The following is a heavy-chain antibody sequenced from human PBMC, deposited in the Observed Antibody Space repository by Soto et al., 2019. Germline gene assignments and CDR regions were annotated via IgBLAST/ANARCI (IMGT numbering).Heavy chain of an antibody. Sequence: ASVKVSCKASGYTFSSYGITWVRQAPGQGLEWMGWISPFNGNTNNAQKLQGRVTMTTDTSTTTAYMELRSLRSDDTAVYYCARDLGYGEIGYYSDYWGQGTLVTVSS. CDR3: ARDLGYGEIGYYSDY. CDR2: ISPFNGNT. D-gene: IGHD4-17*01. J-gene: IGHJ4*02. CDR1: GYTFSSYG. V-gene: IGHV1-18*01.